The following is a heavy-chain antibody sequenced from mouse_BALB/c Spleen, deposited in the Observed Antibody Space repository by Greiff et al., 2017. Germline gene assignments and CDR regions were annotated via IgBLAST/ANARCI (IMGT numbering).Heavy chain of an antibody. Sequence: VQLQQSGTVLARPGASVKMSCKASGYTFTSYWMHWVKQRPGQGLEWIGAIYPGNSDTSYNQKFKGKAKLTAVTSTSTAYMELSSLTNEDSAVYYCTRSGNYGSRYFDVWGAGTTVTVSS. CDR3: TRSGNYGSRYFDV. D-gene: IGHD1-1*01. V-gene: IGHV1-5*01. CDR2: IYPGNSDT. CDR1: GYTFTSYW. J-gene: IGHJ1*01.